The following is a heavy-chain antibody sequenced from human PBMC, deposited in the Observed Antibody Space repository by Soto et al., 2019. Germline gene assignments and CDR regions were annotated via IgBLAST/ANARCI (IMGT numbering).Heavy chain of an antibody. D-gene: IGHD2-15*01. CDR1: GLTFNRYW. J-gene: IGHJ5*02. Sequence: PXGSLRLSFAASGLTFNRYWMHWVGRAPGKGLVWVSHINTDGSNTNYADSVKGRFTISRDNAKSTLFLQMNSLRDEDTAVYYCAREFCSGGNCYTYYFDPWGQGIPVTVSS. CDR3: AREFCSGGNCYTYYFDP. V-gene: IGHV3-74*01. CDR2: INTDGSNT.